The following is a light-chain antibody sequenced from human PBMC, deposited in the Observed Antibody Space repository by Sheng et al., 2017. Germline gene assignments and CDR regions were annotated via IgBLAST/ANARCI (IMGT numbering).Light chain of an antibody. CDR3: QQYNSLSLT. Sequence: DIQMTQSPSTLSASVGDRVTITCRASQSISSWLAWYQQKPGKAPKLMIYKASNLESGVPSRFSGSGSGTEFTLSISSLQPDDFATYYCQQYNSLSLTFGGGTKVETK. CDR2: KAS. V-gene: IGKV1-5*03. CDR1: QSISSW. J-gene: IGKJ4*01.